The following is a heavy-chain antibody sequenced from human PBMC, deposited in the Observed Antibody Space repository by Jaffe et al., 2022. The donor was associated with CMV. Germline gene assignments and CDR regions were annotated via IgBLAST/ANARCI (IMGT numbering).Heavy chain of an antibody. CDR2: IYSGGST. J-gene: IGHJ2*01. V-gene: IGHV3-53*01. D-gene: IGHD6-19*01. CDR3: ARDEPWLGGLGYFDL. Sequence: EVQLVESGGGLIQPGGSLRLSCAASGFTVSSNYMSWVRQAPGKGLEWVSVIYSGGSTYYADSVKGRFTISRDNSKNTLYLQMNSLRAEDTAVYYCARDEPWLGGLGYFDLWGRGTLVTVSS. CDR1: GFTVSSNY.